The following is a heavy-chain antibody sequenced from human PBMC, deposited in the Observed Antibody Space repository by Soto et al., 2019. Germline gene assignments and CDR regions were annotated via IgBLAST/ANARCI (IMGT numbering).Heavy chain of an antibody. CDR2: IIPIFGTA. V-gene: IGHV1-69*13. J-gene: IGHJ6*02. CDR3: ARDGRGVGYCSGGSCYSAAHYYYGMDV. D-gene: IGHD2-15*01. CDR1: GGTFSSYA. Sequence: SVKVSCKASGGTFSSYAISWVRQAPGQGLEWMGGIIPIFGTANYAQKFQGRVTITADESTSTAYMELSSLRSEDTAVYYCARDGRGVGYCSGGSCYSAAHYYYGMDVWGQGTTVTVSS.